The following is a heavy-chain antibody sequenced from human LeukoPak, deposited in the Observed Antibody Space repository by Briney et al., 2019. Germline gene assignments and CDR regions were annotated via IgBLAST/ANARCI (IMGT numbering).Heavy chain of an antibody. D-gene: IGHD6-19*01. CDR3: ARERYSSGQSRWFDP. CDR2: IYNSGST. V-gene: IGHV4-59*01. J-gene: IGHJ5*02. Sequence: PSETLSLTCTASDDSISRDFWTWIRQPPGKGLEWIGNIYNSGSTNYNPSLKSRVTISGDTSKNQFSLKLSSVTAADTAMYYCARERYSSGQSRWFDPWGQGTLVTVSS. CDR1: DDSISRDF.